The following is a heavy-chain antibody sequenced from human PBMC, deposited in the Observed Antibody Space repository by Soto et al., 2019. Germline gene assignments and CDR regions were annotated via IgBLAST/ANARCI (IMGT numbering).Heavy chain of an antibody. CDR1: GFTFSSYA. D-gene: IGHD1-26*01. CDR2: IIGSGGST. J-gene: IGHJ4*02. CDR3: AKEGGVGATSEDYFDY. V-gene: IGHV3-23*01. Sequence: EVQLLESGGGLVQPGGSLRLSCAASGFTFSSYAMSWVRQAPGKGLEWVSAIIGSGGSTYYADSVKGRFTISRDNSKNTLYLQMNSLRAEDTAVYYCAKEGGVGATSEDYFDYWGQGTLVTVSS.